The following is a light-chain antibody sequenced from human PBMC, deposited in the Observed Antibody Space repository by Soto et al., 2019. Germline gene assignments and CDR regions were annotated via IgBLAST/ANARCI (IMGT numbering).Light chain of an antibody. CDR2: DAS. J-gene: IGKJ5*01. V-gene: IGKV1-5*01. CDR3: QQFHSFPIT. CDR1: QSITIW. Sequence: DIQMTQSPSTLSASAGDRVTITCRASQSITIWLAWYQQKPGKAPKLLIYDASTLESGVPSSFSGSGSGTYFPFTISSRQPDDFATYYCQQFHSFPITFGQGTRL.